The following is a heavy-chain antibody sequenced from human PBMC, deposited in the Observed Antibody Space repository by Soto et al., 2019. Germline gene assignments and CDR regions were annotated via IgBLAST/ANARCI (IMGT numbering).Heavy chain of an antibody. CDR2: ISSSSSTI. J-gene: IGHJ4*02. CDR1: GFTFSSYS. Sequence: GGSLRLSCAASGFTFSSYSMNWVRQAPGKGLEWVSYISSSSSTIYYADSVKGRFTISRDNAKNSLYLQMNSLRAEDTAVYYCVRDSIRPLDYWGQGTLVTVSS. V-gene: IGHV3-48*01. CDR3: VRDSIRPLDY. D-gene: IGHD4-17*01.